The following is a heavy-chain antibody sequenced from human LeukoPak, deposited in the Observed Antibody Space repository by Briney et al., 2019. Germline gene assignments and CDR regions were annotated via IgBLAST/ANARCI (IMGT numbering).Heavy chain of an antibody. J-gene: IGHJ3*02. CDR3: ARVTTIAAAVAFDI. CDR1: GYTFTGYF. V-gene: IGHV1-2*02. Sequence: ASVKVSCKASGYTFTGYFIHWVRQAPGRGLEWMGWINPNSGGTNYAQKFQGRVTMTRDTSISTAYMEVSRLRSDDTAVYYCARVTTIAAAVAFDIWGQGTMVIVSS. CDR2: INPNSGGT. D-gene: IGHD6-13*01.